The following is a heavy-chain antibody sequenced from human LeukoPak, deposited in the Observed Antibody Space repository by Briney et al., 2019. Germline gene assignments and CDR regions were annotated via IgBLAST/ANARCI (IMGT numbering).Heavy chain of an antibody. J-gene: IGHJ6*03. CDR1: GGSFSGYY. Sequence: PSETLSLTCAVYGGSFSGYYWSWIRQPPGKGLEWIGEINHSGSTNYNPSLKSRVTMSVDRSKNVFSLKLTSMSAADTAVYYCARDFWFGPNRRGLGYMDVWGKGTTVTVSS. CDR3: ARDFWFGPNRRGLGYMDV. CDR2: INHSGST. D-gene: IGHD3-10*01. V-gene: IGHV4-34*01.